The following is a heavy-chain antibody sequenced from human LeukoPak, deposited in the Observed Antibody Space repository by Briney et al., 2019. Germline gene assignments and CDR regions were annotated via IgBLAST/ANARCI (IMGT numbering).Heavy chain of an antibody. V-gene: IGHV3-30-3*01. CDR1: GFTFNTYW. CDR2: ISYDGSNK. D-gene: IGHD1-1*01. Sequence: GGSLRLSCAASGFTFNTYWMHWVRQAPGKGLEWVAVISYDGSNKYYADSVKGRFTISRDNSKNTLYLQMNSLRAEDTAVYYCASTTPFDYWGQGTLVTVSS. J-gene: IGHJ4*02. CDR3: ASTTPFDY.